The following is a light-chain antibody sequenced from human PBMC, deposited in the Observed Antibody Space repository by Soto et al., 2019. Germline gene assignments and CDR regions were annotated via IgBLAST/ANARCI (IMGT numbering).Light chain of an antibody. V-gene: IGKV3-20*01. CDR3: HQYVSSPLP. CDR2: GAS. Sequence: EIVLTQSPGTLSLSPGERATLSCRASQRVSSSYLAWYQQKPGQAPRLLIYGASSRATGIPDRFSGSGSGTDVTLTISRLEPEDFAVYYCHQYVSSPLPCGGGTKVEIK. CDR1: QRVSSSY. J-gene: IGKJ4*01.